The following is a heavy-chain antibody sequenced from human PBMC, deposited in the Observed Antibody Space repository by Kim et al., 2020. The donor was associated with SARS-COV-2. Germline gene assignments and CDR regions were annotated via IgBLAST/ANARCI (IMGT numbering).Heavy chain of an antibody. CDR2: IQHDGSKT. CDR3: GRDRRYASFDY. J-gene: IGHJ4*01. CDR1: GFTFRSYG. D-gene: IGHD2-2*01. V-gene: IGHV3-33*01. Sequence: GGSLRLSCEASGFTFRSYGMNWVRQAPGKGLEWVAGIQHDGSKTYYGDSVMGRFTISRDDSKNTVYLQISRLRDDDTAVYFCGRDRRYASFDYWGHGTLVTVSS.